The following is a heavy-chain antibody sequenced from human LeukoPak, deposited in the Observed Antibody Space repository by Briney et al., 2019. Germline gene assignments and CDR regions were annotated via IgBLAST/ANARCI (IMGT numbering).Heavy chain of an antibody. D-gene: IGHD3-10*01. J-gene: IGHJ4*02. Sequence: SETLSLTCAVYGGSFSGYYWSWIRQPPGKGLEWIGEVNHSGSTNYNPSLKSRVTISVDTSKNQFSLKLSSVTAADTAVYYCARASMVRGVISPFDYWGQGTLVTVSS. CDR2: VNHSGST. V-gene: IGHV4-34*01. CDR3: ARASMVRGVISPFDY. CDR1: GGSFSGYY.